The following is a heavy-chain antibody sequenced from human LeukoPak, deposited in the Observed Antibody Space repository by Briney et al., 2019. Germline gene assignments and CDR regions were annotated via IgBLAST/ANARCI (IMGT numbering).Heavy chain of an antibody. J-gene: IGHJ4*02. Sequence: PGGSLRLSCAASGFTFDDYAKTWVRQAPGKGLEWVSSISGSGGSTYYADSVKGRFTISRDTSKNMLFLEMNSLRAEDTAVYYCAKAGVGGTKYFFDFWGQGTLVTVSS. V-gene: IGHV3-23*01. CDR2: ISGSGGST. CDR1: GFTFDDYA. D-gene: IGHD1-26*01. CDR3: AKAGVGGTKYFFDF.